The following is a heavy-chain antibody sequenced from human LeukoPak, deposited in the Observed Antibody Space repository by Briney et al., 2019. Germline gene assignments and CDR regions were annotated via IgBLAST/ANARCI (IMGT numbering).Heavy chain of an antibody. D-gene: IGHD5-12*01. J-gene: IGHJ4*02. Sequence: GGSLRLSCAASGFKFSDYYMNWIRQAPGKGLEWVSYISNGGNTIYYADSVKGRFTISRDNAKNSLYLQTNSLRAEDTAVYYCARDLYSGYDSSNYWGQGTLVTVSS. CDR2: ISNGGNTI. CDR3: ARDLYSGYDSSNY. V-gene: IGHV3-11*01. CDR1: GFKFSDYY.